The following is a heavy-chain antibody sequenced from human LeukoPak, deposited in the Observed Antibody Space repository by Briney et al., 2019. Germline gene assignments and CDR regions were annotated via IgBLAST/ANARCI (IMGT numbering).Heavy chain of an antibody. Sequence: HGESLKISCKGSGYSFTSYWIGWVRQMPGKGLEGMGIIYPGDSDTRYSPSFQGQVTISADKSISTAYLQWSSLTASDTAMCYCARQGGDSSSSKPIDYWGQGTLVTVSS. V-gene: IGHV5-51*01. CDR1: GYSFTSYW. CDR2: IYPGDSDT. D-gene: IGHD6-6*01. J-gene: IGHJ4*02. CDR3: ARQGGDSSSSKPIDY.